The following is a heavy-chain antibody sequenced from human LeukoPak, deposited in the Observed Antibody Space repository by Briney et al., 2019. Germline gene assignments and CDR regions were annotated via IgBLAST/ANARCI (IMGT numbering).Heavy chain of an antibody. D-gene: IGHD6-6*01. CDR2: IRCDGSNK. CDR3: AKEGVAARPIDDY. Sequence: GGSLRLSCAASGFIFSSYGMHWVRQAPGKGLEWVAFIRCDGSNKYYADSVKGRFTISRDNSKNTLFLQMKSLRAEDTAVYYCAKEGVAARPIDDYWGQGTLVTVSS. V-gene: IGHV3-30*02. CDR1: GFIFSSYG. J-gene: IGHJ4*02.